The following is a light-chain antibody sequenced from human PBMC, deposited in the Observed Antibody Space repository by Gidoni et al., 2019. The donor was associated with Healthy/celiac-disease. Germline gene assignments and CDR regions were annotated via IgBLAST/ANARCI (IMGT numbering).Light chain of an antibody. CDR1: SSNIGAGYD. CDR3: QSYDSSLSGSV. Sequence: QSVLTPPPSVYGAPGQRVTISCTGSSSNIGAGYDVHWYQQLPGTAPKLLIYGNSNRPSGVPDRFSGSKSGTSASLAITGLQAEDEADYYCQSYDSSLSGSVFGGGTKLTVL. V-gene: IGLV1-40*01. CDR2: GNS. J-gene: IGLJ2*01.